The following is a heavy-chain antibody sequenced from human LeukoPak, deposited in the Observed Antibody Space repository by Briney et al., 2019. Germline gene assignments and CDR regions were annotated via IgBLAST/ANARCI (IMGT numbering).Heavy chain of an antibody. J-gene: IGHJ5*02. V-gene: IGHV1-2*02. CDR3: ARSALLWFGELSYNP. Sequence: ASVKVSCKASGYTFTGYYIHWVRQAPGQGLEWMGWINPNSGGTNHEQKFQGRVTMTRDTSINTAYMELTRLRSDDTAIYYCARSALLWFGELSYNPWGQGTLVTVSS. D-gene: IGHD3-10*01. CDR1: GYTFTGYY. CDR2: INPNSGGT.